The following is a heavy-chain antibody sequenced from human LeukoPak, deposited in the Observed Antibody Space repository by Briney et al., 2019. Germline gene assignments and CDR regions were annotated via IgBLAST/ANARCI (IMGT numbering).Heavy chain of an antibody. CDR3: ARVINDGNSSPKLFDY. D-gene: IGHD4-23*01. CDR1: GFTLSSYS. V-gene: IGHV3-21*01. J-gene: IGHJ4*02. Sequence: GGSLRLSCAVSGFTLSSYSMNWVRQAPGKGLEWVSSISGSGGSIYYADSMKGRFTISRDNAKNSLYLQMNSLRAEDTAMYYCARVINDGNSSPKLFDYWGQGTLVTVSS. CDR2: ISGSGGSI.